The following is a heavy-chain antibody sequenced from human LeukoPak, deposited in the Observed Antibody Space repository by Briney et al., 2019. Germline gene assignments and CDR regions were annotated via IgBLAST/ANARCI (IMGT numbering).Heavy chain of an antibody. J-gene: IGHJ4*02. V-gene: IGHV4-34*01. Sequence: RSSETLSLTCAVYGGSFSAYYWTRPPQPPGKGLEWIGEINHSGSTNYNPSLKSRVTISVDTSKNQFSLRLTSVTAADTAVYYCARIGVATTSSFDYWGQGTLVTVSS. CDR1: GGSFSAYY. CDR3: ARIGVATTSSFDY. CDR2: INHSGST. D-gene: IGHD5-12*01.